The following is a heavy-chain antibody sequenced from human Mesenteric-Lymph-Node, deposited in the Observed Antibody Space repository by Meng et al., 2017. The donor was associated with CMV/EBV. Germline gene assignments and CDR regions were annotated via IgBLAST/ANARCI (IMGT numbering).Heavy chain of an antibody. CDR3: ARGRNIVVVPAAISDYYYGMDV. CDR1: GDTFNTFP. Sequence: SVKVSCKASGDTFNTFPVNWVRQAPGQGLEWMGTIIPIFGITNYAQNFQGRVAITTDESTSTVYMELSSLRSEDTAVYYCARGRNIVVVPAAISDYYYGMDVWGQGTTVTVSS. J-gene: IGHJ6*02. V-gene: IGHV1-69*05. CDR2: IIPIFGIT. D-gene: IGHD2-2*02.